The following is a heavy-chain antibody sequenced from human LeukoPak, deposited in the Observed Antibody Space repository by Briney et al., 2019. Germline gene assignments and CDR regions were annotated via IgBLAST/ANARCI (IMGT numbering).Heavy chain of an antibody. CDR2: IIPIFGTA. CDR3: ARIEDVDTAMYY. CDR1: GGTFSSYT. J-gene: IGHJ4*02. V-gene: IGHV1-69*13. D-gene: IGHD5-18*01. Sequence: GASVKVSCKASGGTFSSYTITWVRQAPGQGLEWMGGIIPIFGTANYAQKFQGRVTITADESTSTAYMELSSLRSEDTAVYYCARIEDVDTAMYYWGQGTLVTVSS.